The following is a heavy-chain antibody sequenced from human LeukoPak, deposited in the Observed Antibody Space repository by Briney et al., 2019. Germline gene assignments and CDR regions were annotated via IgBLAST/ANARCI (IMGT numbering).Heavy chain of an antibody. CDR2: IIPIFGTA. J-gene: IGHJ4*02. V-gene: IGHV1-69*13. Sequence: ASVKVSCKASGGTFSSYAISWVRQAPGQGLEWMGGIIPIFGTANYAQKFQGRVTITADESTSTAYMELSSLRSEDTAVYYCARALGTYCSSTSCSFDYWGQGTLVTVSS. CDR3: ARALGTYCSSTSCSFDY. CDR1: GGTFSSYA. D-gene: IGHD2-2*01.